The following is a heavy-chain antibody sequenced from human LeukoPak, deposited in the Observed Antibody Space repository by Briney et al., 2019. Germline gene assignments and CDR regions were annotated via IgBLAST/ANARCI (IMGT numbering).Heavy chain of an antibody. V-gene: IGHV3-7*03. J-gene: IGHJ3*02. Sequence: PGGSLRLPCAASGFTFSNHWMIWVRQAPGKGLEWVANIDRAGSEKNYMDSVKDRFIISRDNTQNSLHLQMNNLKSEDTAVYYCVRDVSPGSRSGWYDALDIWGQGTMVTVSS. CDR2: IDRAGSEK. D-gene: IGHD6-19*01. CDR3: VRDVSPGSRSGWYDALDI. CDR1: GFTFSNHW.